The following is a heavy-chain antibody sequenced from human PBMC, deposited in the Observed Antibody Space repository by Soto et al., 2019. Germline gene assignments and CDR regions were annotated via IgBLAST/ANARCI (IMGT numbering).Heavy chain of an antibody. D-gene: IGHD3-22*01. Sequence: GGSLRLSCAASGFTFSSYAMSWVRQAPGKGLEWVSVIICSGGSTYYADSVKGRFTISRDNSKNTLYLQMNSLRAEDTAVYYCAKDRGPYDSSGYYRYAFDIWGQGTMVTVSS. CDR3: AKDRGPYDSSGYYRYAFDI. V-gene: IGHV3-23*01. CDR1: GFTFSSYA. J-gene: IGHJ3*02. CDR2: IICSGGST.